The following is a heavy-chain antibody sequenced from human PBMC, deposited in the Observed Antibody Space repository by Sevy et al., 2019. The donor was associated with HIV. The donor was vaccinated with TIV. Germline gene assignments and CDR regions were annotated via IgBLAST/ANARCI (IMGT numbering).Heavy chain of an antibody. CDR3: VTDDRPSGWLFDF. J-gene: IGHJ4*02. D-gene: IGHD6-19*01. Sequence: GWSLRLSCAASGFSFRSYWMTWVRQAPGKGLEWVANINRDESATNYVGSVKGRFTIFRDNAKNLLYLQMNSLRVDDTAVYYCVTDDRPSGWLFDFWGPGTQVTVSS. V-gene: IGHV3-7*01. CDR1: GFSFRSYW. CDR2: INRDESAT.